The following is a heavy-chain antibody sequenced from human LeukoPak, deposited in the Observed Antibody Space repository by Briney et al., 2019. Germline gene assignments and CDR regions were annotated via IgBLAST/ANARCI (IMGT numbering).Heavy chain of an antibody. J-gene: IGHJ4*02. V-gene: IGHV4-30-4*01. D-gene: IGHD3/OR15-3a*01. CDR2: IFYLGST. CDR3: ARRGLIDY. Sequence: PSQTLSLTCTVSGGSISSGNFYWSWIRQPPGKGLEWIGYIFYLGSTYYNLSLKSRVTISVDTSKNQFSLNLSSVTAADTAVYYCARRGLIDYWGQGTLVTVSS. CDR1: GGSISSGNFY.